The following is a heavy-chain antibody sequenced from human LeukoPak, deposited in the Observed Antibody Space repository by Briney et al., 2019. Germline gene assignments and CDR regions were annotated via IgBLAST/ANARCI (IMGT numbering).Heavy chain of an antibody. D-gene: IGHD3-10*01. J-gene: IGHJ5*02. CDR1: GFTFSSYA. CDR3: ARDSPKWGSGSPFDP. CDR2: ISYDGSNK. V-gene: IGHV3-30-3*01. Sequence: GGSLRLSCAASGFTFSSYAMHWVRQAPGKGLEWVAVISYDGSNKYYADSVKGRFTISRDNSKNTLYLQMNSLRAEDTAVYYCARDSPKWGSGSPFDPWGQGTLVTVSS.